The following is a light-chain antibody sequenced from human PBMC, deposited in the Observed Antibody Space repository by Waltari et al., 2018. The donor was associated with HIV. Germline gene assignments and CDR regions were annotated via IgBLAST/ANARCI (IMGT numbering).Light chain of an antibody. CDR2: DVS. V-gene: IGLV2-14*01. J-gene: IGLJ2*01. CDR3: SSYTSSYTVI. CDR1: RSDVGGYNY. Sequence: QSALTQPASVSGSPGQSITISCSGSRSDVGGYNYVSWYQQHPGKAPKLMIYDVSDRPSGVSNRFSGSKSDNTASPTISGLQTEDEADYYCSSYTSSYTVIFGGGTKLTVL.